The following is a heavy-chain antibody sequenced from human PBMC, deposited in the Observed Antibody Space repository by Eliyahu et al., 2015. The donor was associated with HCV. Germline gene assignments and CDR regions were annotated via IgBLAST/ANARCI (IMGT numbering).Heavy chain of an antibody. J-gene: IGHJ4*02. CDR3: AREADIVGATMVSVRPFDY. CDR1: GGTFSSYA. D-gene: IGHD1-26*01. Sequence: QVQLVQSGAEVKKPGSSVKVSCKASGGTFSSYAISWVRQAPGQGLAWMGRIIPILGIANYAQKFQGRVTITADKSTSTAYMELSSLRSEDTAVYYCAREADIVGATMVSVRPFDYWGQGTLVTVSS. V-gene: IGHV1-69*04. CDR2: IIPILGIA.